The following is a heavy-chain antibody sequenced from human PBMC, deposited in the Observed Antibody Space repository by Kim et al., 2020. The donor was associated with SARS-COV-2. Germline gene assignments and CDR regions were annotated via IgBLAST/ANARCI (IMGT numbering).Heavy chain of an antibody. CDR3: AILYSSSWSFDY. J-gene: IGHJ4*02. Sequence: YYNPSLKSRVTISVDTSKNQFSLKLSSVTAADTAVYYCAILYSSSWSFDYWGQGTLVTVSS. V-gene: IGHV4-39*01. D-gene: IGHD6-13*01.